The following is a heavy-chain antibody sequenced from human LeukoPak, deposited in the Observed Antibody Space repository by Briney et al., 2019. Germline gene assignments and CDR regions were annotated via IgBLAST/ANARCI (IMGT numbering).Heavy chain of an antibody. V-gene: IGHV4-34*01. CDR3: ARGIVGATRGLFDS. CDR1: GGSFSGYY. D-gene: IGHD1-26*01. Sequence: PSETLSLTCAVYGGSFSGYYWRWVRHPPGKGLEWIGEINHSGTTNYNPSLKSRVTISVDTSKNQFSLKLSSVTAADTAVYYCARGIVGATRGLFDSWDQGTLVTVSS. CDR2: INHSGTT. J-gene: IGHJ4*02.